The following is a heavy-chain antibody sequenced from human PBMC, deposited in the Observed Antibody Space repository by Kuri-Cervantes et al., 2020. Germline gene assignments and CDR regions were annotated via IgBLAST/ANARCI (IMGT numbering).Heavy chain of an antibody. CDR2: IYYSGST. J-gene: IGHJ4*02. V-gene: IGHV4-59*01. CDR1: GGSISSYY. D-gene: IGHD5-24*01. Sequence: SETLSLTCTVSGGSISSYYWSWIRQPPGKGLEWIGYIYYSGSTNYNPSLKSRVTISVDTSKNRFSLKLSSVTAADTAVYYCARGMSRWLPYYFDYWGQGTLVTVSS. CDR3: ARGMSRWLPYYFDY.